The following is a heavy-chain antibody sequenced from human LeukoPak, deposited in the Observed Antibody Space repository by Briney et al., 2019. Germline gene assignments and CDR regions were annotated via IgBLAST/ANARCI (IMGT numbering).Heavy chain of an antibody. D-gene: IGHD1-26*01. V-gene: IGHV4-38-2*02. CDR1: GYSISSGYY. CDR2: IYHSGST. J-gene: IGHJ4*02. Sequence: ASETLSLTCTVSGYSISSGYYWGWIRQPPGKGLEWIGSIYHSGSTYYNPSLKSRVTISVDTSKNQFSLKLSSVTAADTAVYYCAREASGSYSDYWGQGTLVTVSS. CDR3: AREASGSYSDY.